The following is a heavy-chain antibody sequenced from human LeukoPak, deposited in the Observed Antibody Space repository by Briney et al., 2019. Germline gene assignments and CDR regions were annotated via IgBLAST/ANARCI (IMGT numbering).Heavy chain of an antibody. CDR3: TRKESIVCNDGCFHDAFDI. V-gene: IGHV3-7*01. CDR1: GFTFSTYS. J-gene: IGHJ3*02. D-gene: IGHD2-21*01. Sequence: GGSLRLSCAASGFTFSTYSMNWVRQAPGKGLEWVGNINGDGSENHYVDSVKGRFTISRDKAENSLYMQMNRLRGEYTAFYYWTRKESIVCNDGCFHDAFDIWGQGTTVTVSS. CDR2: INGDGSEN.